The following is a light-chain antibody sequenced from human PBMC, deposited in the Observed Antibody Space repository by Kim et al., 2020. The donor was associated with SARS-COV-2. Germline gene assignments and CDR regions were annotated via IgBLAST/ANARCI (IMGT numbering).Light chain of an antibody. CDR1: SVSNY. CDR3: QQCNTRPVT. CDR2: SVS. V-gene: IGKV3-11*01. Sequence: SVSNYLVWYQQNPGQAPRRLLYSVSTRATGIPARFSGRGTGTYFTLTISSLEPEDLAVYYCQQCNTRPVTFGGGTKVDIK. J-gene: IGKJ4*01.